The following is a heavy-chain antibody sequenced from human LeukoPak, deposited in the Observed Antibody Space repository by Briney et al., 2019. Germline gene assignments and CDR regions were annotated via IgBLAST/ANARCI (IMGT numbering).Heavy chain of an antibody. D-gene: IGHD6-13*01. Sequence: QPGGSLRLSCAASGLSVSGNYMTWVRQAPGKGLEWVSLIYTGGSSYYSDSVKGRFTISRDNSKNTLYLQMYSLRAGDTALYFCARATRIAAAVFFFDYWGQGTLVTVSS. CDR2: IYTGGSS. J-gene: IGHJ4*02. V-gene: IGHV3-53*01. CDR3: ARATRIAAAVFFFDY. CDR1: GLSVSGNY.